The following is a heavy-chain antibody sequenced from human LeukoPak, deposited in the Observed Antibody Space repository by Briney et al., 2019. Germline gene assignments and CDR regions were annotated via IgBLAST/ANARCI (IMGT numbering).Heavy chain of an antibody. CDR1: GGSISNYY. J-gene: IGHJ5*02. V-gene: IGHV4-4*07. Sequence: KTSETLSLTCTVSGGSISNYYWSWIRQPAGNGLEWIGRIYSSGSTNYNPSLKSRVTMSVDKSKNQFALKLSSVTAADTAVYYCARVIVGANNWFDPWGQGTLVTVSS. CDR3: ARVIVGANNWFDP. D-gene: IGHD1-26*01. CDR2: IYSSGST.